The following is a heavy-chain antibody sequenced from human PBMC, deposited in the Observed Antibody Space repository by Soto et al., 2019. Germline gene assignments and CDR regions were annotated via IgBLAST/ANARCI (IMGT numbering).Heavy chain of an antibody. CDR1: GGSISSGGYY. D-gene: IGHD2-2*01. V-gene: IGHV4-31*03. CDR3: AREIVVVPAASGLVRERYYYYGMDV. J-gene: IGHJ6*02. Sequence: SETLSLTCTVSGGSISSGGYYWSWIRQHPGKGLEWIGYIYYSGSTYYNPSLKSRVTISVDTSKNQFSLKLSSVTAAGTAVYYCAREIVVVPAASGLVRERYYYYGMDVWGQGTTVTVSS. CDR2: IYYSGST.